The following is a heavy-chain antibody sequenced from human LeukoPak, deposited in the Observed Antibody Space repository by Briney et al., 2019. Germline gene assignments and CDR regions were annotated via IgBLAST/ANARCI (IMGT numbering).Heavy chain of an antibody. Sequence: SETLSLTCTVSGGSISSYYWSWIRQPPGKGLEWIGEINHSGSTNYNPSLKSRVTISVDTSKNQFSLKLSSVTAADTAVYYCARLNYDFDYWGQGTLVTVSS. J-gene: IGHJ4*02. CDR3: ARLNYDFDY. CDR2: INHSGST. CDR1: GGSISSYY. D-gene: IGHD3-16*01. V-gene: IGHV4-34*01.